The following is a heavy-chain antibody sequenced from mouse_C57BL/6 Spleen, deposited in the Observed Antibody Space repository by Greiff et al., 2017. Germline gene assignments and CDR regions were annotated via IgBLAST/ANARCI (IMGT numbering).Heavy chain of an antibody. CDR2: ISPGSGST. Sequence: VQLQQPGAELVKPGASVKMSCKASGYTFTSYWITWVKQRPGQGLEWIGDISPGSGSTNYNEKFKSKATLTVDTSSSTAYMQLSSRTSEDSAVYYCARYYYGSTDFDYWGQGTTLTVSS. CDR3: ARYYYGSTDFDY. CDR1: GYTFTSYW. J-gene: IGHJ2*01. D-gene: IGHD1-1*01. V-gene: IGHV1-55*01.